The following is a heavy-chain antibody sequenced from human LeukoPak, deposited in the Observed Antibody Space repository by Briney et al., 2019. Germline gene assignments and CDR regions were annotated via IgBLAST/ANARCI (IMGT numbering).Heavy chain of an antibody. CDR2: FDPEDGET. CDR1: GYTLTELP. V-gene: IGHV1-24*01. Sequence: ASVKVSCKVSGYTLTELPMHWVRQAPGKGLEWMGGFDPEDGETIYAQKFQGRVTMTEDTSTDTAYMELSSLRSEDTAVYYCATSPYGTPPPPPDYWGQGTLVTVSS. J-gene: IGHJ4*02. D-gene: IGHD3-10*01. CDR3: ATSPYGTPPPPPDY.